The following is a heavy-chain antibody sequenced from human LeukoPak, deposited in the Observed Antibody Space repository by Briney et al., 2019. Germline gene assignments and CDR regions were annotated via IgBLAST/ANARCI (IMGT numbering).Heavy chain of an antibody. CDR3: ARDQMSLSGYADAFDI. V-gene: IGHV3-48*04. CDR2: ISSSSSTI. D-gene: IGHD5-12*01. CDR1: GFTFSSYS. J-gene: IGHJ3*02. Sequence: AGGSLRLSCAASGFTFSSYSMNWVRQAPGKGLEWVSYISSSSSTIYYADSVKGRFTISRDNAKNSLYLQMNSLRAEDTAVYYCARDQMSLSGYADAFDIWGQGTMVTVSS.